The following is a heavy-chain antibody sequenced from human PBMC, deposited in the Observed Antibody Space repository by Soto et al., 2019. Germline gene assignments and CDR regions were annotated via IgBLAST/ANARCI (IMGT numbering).Heavy chain of an antibody. CDR2: INHSGST. Sequence: PSETLSLTCAVYGGSFSGYYWSWIRQPPGKGLEWIGEINHSGSTNYNPSLKSRVTISVDTSKNQFSLKLSSVTAADTAVYYCARGPGCSGGSCYPIDYWGQGTLVTVSS. V-gene: IGHV4-34*01. CDR3: ARGPGCSGGSCYPIDY. D-gene: IGHD2-15*01. J-gene: IGHJ4*02. CDR1: GGSFSGYY.